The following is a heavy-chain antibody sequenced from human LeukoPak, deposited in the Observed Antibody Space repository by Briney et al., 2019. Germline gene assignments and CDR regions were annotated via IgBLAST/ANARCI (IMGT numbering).Heavy chain of an antibody. J-gene: IGHJ4*02. V-gene: IGHV3-20*04. D-gene: IGHD2-15*01. CDR2: INWDGENT. Sequence: PGGSLRLSCSGSGLKFGDYGLSWVRQAPGKGLEWVSGINWDGENTAYADSVKGRFTISRDNAEYALYLQMDSLRAEDTALYYCARDLSATWYSLAYWGRGTLVTVSS. CDR1: GLKFGDYG. CDR3: ARDLSATWYSLAY.